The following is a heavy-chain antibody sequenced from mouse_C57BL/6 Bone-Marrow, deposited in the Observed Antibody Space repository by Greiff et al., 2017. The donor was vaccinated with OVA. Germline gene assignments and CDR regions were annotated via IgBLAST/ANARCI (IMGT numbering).Heavy chain of an antibody. Sequence: EVKVVESGGGLVKPGGSLKLSCAASGFTFSDYGMHWVRQAPEKGLEWVAYISSGSSTIYYADTVKGRFTISRDNAKNTLFLQMTSLWSEDTAMYYCARPPRQLRFYWYFDVWGTGTTVTVSS. D-gene: IGHD3-2*02. CDR3: ARPPRQLRFYWYFDV. CDR1: GFTFSDYG. V-gene: IGHV5-17*01. CDR2: ISSGSSTI. J-gene: IGHJ1*03.